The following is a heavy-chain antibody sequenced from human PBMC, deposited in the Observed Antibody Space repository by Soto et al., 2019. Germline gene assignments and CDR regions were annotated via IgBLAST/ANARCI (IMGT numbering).Heavy chain of an antibody. V-gene: IGHV1-2*02. J-gene: IGHJ5*02. CDR3: AKDLTRQLAYWSDP. CDR1: GFSFTGYY. Sequence: ASVKVSCKASGFSFTGYYIHWLRQAPGQGLEWMGWINAHSGGTEYAQKFQGRVTLTRDTSIATAYLTLTSLTSDDTALYYCAKDLTRQLAYWSDPRGQGPQVTVSS. D-gene: IGHD6-6*01. CDR2: INAHSGGT.